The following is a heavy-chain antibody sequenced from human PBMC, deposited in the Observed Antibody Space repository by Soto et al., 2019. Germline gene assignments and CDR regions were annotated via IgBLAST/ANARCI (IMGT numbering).Heavy chain of an antibody. Sequence: QLQLQESGPGLVKPSETLSLTCTVSGGSISSSSYYWGWIRQPPGKGLEWIGSIYYSGSTYYNPFLKSRVTITVDTSKTQCSLRLSSVTAADTAVYYCARTYYDFWSGYFDYWGQGTLVTVSS. CDR3: ARTYYDFWSGYFDY. CDR1: GGSISSSSYY. D-gene: IGHD3-3*01. CDR2: IYYSGST. V-gene: IGHV4-39*01. J-gene: IGHJ4*02.